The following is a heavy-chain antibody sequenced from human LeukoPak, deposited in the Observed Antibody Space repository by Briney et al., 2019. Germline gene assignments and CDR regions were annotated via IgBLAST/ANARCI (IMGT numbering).Heavy chain of an antibody. CDR3: AREDSGYDSVDY. V-gene: IGHV3-21*01. Sequence: TGGSLRLSCAASGFTFSSYSMNWVRQAPGKGLEWVSSISSSSSYVYYADSVKGRFTISRDNAKNSLYLQMNSLRAEDTAVYYCAREDSGYDSVDYWGQGTLVTVSS. CDR1: GFTFSSYS. J-gene: IGHJ4*02. D-gene: IGHD5-12*01. CDR2: ISSSSSYV.